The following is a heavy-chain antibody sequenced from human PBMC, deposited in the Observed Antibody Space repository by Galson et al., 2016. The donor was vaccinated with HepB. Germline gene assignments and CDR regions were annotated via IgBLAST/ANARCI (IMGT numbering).Heavy chain of an antibody. CDR1: VGSISSYY. V-gene: IGHV4-59*12. J-gene: IGHJ4*02. Sequence: ETLSLTCTVSVGSISSYYWGWIRQPPGKGLEWIGYIYYSGSTNYNPSLKSRVSISVDTSKNQFSLKLNSVTAADTAVYYCTSNLLFWSRGTLVTVSS. CDR2: IYYSGST. CDR3: TSNLLF.